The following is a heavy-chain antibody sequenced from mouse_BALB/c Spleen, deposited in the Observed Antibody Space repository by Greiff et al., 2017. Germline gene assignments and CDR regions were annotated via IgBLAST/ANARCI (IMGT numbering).Heavy chain of an antibody. V-gene: IGHV1-5*01. J-gene: IGHJ4*01. CDR2: IYPGNSDT. CDR3: TRLSYLYAMDY. D-gene: IGHD2-12*01. CDR1: GYSFTSYW. Sequence: VHVKQSGTVLARPGASVKMSCKASGYSFTSYWMHWVKQRPGQGLEWIGAIYPGNSDTSYNQKFKGKAKLTAVTSASTAYMELSSLTNEDSAVYYCTRLSYLYAMDYWGQGTSVTVSS.